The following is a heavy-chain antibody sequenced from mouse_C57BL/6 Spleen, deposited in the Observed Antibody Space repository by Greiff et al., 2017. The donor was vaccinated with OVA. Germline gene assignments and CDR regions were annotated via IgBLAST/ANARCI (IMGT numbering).Heavy chain of an antibody. J-gene: IGHJ3*01. CDR1: GFTFSDYG. CDR3: ARAAQAPGAY. CDR2: ISSGSSTI. Sequence: DVHLVESGGGLVKPGGSLKLSCAASGFTFSDYGMHWVRQAPEKGLEWVAYISSGSSTIYYADTVKGRFTISRDNAKNTLFLQMTSLRSEDTAMYYCARAAQAPGAYWGQGTLVTVSA. V-gene: IGHV5-17*01. D-gene: IGHD3-2*02.